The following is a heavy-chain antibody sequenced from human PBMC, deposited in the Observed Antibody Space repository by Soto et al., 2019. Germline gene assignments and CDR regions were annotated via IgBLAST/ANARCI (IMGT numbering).Heavy chain of an antibody. V-gene: IGHV3-30*18. Sequence: QVHLVESGGGVVQPGRSQRLSCAASGFTFSTYGMHWVRQAPGKGLEWVAVISYDGRYKYYADSVRGRFTISRDNSKNALYLQMNNLRAEDTAMYYCAKGDVDCNYVNYCGQGTLVTVSS. D-gene: IGHD1-7*01. CDR3: AKGDVDCNYVNY. CDR1: GFTFSTYG. CDR2: ISYDGRYK. J-gene: IGHJ4*02.